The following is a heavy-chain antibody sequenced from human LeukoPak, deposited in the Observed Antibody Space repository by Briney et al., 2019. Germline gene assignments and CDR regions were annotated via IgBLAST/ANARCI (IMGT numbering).Heavy chain of an antibody. J-gene: IGHJ4*02. CDR3: AKEREMATRYYFDY. CDR1: GFTFSSYG. D-gene: IGHD5-24*01. CDR2: IWYDGSNK. V-gene: IGHV3-33*06. Sequence: GRSLRLSCAASGFTFSSYGMHWVRQAPGKGLEWVAVIWYDGSNKYYADSVKGRFTISRDNSKNTLYLHMNSLRAEDTAVYYCAKEREMATRYYFDYWGQGTLVTVSS.